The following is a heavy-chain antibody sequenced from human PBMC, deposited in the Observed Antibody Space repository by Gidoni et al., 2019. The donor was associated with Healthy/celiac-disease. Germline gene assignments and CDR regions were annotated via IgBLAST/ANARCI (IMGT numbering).Heavy chain of an antibody. CDR1: GFPFSSYA. CDR3: AAPYDSSGYYEYGY. J-gene: IGHJ4*02. CDR2: ISGSGGST. Sequence: EVQLLESGGGLVQPGGSLRLSCAASGFPFSSYAMSWVRQAPGKGLEWVSAISGSGGSTYYADSVKGRFTISRDNSKNTLYLQMNSLRAEDTAVYYCAAPYDSSGYYEYGYWGQGTLVTVSS. V-gene: IGHV3-23*01. D-gene: IGHD3-22*01.